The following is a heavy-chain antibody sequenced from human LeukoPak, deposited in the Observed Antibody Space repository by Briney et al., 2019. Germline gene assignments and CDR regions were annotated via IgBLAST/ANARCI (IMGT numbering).Heavy chain of an antibody. Sequence: PSGTLSLTCAVSGGSISTSNWWSWVRPPPGKGLQWIGEIYHSGSASSHPSLKSRVTISVDKSKDQFSLHLNSVIAADTAVYYCARGPPGDSSGYYWNYWGQGTLVTVSS. CDR3: ARGPPGDSSGYYWNY. V-gene: IGHV4-4*02. J-gene: IGHJ4*02. CDR2: IYHSGSA. D-gene: IGHD3-22*01. CDR1: GGSISTSNW.